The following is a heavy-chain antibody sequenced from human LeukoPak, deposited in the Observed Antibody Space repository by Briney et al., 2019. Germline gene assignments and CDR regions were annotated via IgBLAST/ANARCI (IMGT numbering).Heavy chain of an antibody. D-gene: IGHD5-12*01. Sequence: GGSLRLSCAGSGFTFSTYLMHWVRQAPGGGLVWVSGINTDGSTTSYADSVKGRFTISRDNAKNTVYLQMSSLRAEDTAVYYCAKESGYDVDLEYWGQGALVTVSS. J-gene: IGHJ4*02. CDR1: GFTFSTYL. CDR3: AKESGYDVDLEY. CDR2: INTDGSTT. V-gene: IGHV3-74*01.